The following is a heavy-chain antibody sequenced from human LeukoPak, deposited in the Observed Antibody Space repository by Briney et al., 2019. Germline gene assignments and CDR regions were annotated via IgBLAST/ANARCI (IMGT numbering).Heavy chain of an antibody. J-gene: IGHJ6*03. CDR2: IKQDGSEK. D-gene: IGHD4-17*01. V-gene: IGHV3-7*01. CDR3: ASYSDEGSYYYYMDV. Sequence: GGSLRLSCAASGFTFSSYWMSWVRQAPGKGLEWVANIKQDGSEKYYVDSVKGRFTISRDNAKNSLYLQMNSLRAEDTAVYYCASYSDEGSYYYYMDVWGKGTTVTVSS. CDR1: GFTFSSYW.